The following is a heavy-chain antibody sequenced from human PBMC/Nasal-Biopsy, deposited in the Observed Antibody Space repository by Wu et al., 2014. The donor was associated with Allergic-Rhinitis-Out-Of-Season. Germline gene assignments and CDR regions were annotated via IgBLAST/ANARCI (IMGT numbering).Heavy chain of an antibody. Sequence: LRLSCAASRITFNNYAMSWVRQAPGKGPEWVSWISWNGGRLGYADSVEGRFTISRDNAENSLYLQMNSLRAEDTAQYYCVRDSYGREFDLWGQGTLVTVSS. CDR2: ISWNGGRL. CDR3: VRDSYGREFDL. D-gene: IGHD3-10*01. V-gene: IGHV3-20*04. J-gene: IGHJ5*02. CDR1: RITFNNYA.